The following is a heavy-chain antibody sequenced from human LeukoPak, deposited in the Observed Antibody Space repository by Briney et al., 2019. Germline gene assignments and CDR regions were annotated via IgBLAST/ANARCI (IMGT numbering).Heavy chain of an antibody. J-gene: IGHJ4*02. D-gene: IGHD3-3*01. CDR2: ISYDGTKQ. CDR1: GFTFSTSG. V-gene: IGHV3-30*03. CDR3: TRDANDFSPRYYFDY. Sequence: GGSLRLSCTGSGFTFSTSGMNWVRQAPGKGLEWVAIISYDGTKQFYADSVKGRFTISRDDSRNTLDLQMNSLRPEDTAVYYCTRDANDFSPRYYFDYWGQGTLVTVSS.